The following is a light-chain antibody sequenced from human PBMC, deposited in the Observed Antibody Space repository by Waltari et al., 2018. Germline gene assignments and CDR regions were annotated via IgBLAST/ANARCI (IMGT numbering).Light chain of an antibody. Sequence: EIVLTQSPATLSLFPGERGTLSCRASQSISTYLAWDQQKPGQAPRHLIYDASNRATGIPARFSGSGSGTDFTLTISNLEPEDFAVYYCQQRTNWPLTFGGGTKVEI. V-gene: IGKV3-11*01. J-gene: IGKJ4*01. CDR1: QSISTY. CDR2: DAS. CDR3: QQRTNWPLT.